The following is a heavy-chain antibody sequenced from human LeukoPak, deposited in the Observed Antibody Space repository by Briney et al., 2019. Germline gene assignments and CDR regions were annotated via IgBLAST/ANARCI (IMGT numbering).Heavy chain of an antibody. D-gene: IGHD6-13*01. CDR1: GYTFTSYG. Sequence: GASVKVSCKASGYTFTSYGISWVRQAPGQGLEWMGWISAYNGNTNYAQKFQGRVTITADKSTSTAYMELSSLRSEDTAVYYCARILGYSSSWRGSWGQGTLVTVSS. V-gene: IGHV1-18*01. CDR2: ISAYNGNT. J-gene: IGHJ5*02. CDR3: ARILGYSSSWRGS.